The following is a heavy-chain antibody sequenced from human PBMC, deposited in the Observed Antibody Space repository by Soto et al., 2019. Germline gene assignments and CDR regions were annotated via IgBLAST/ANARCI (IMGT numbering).Heavy chain of an antibody. CDR3: ARTYRCYLDY. D-gene: IGHD3-16*02. V-gene: IGHV4-31*03. CDR1: GASITSGGYY. J-gene: IGHJ4*02. Sequence: QVQLQESGPGLVKPSQTLSLTCTVSGASITSGGYYWSWIRQHPGKGLEWIGYMYYSGSTYYNPSLKSRVTVSEDTSKNLSSLKLSSVTVADTAVYYCARTYRCYLDYWGQGTLVTVSS. CDR2: MYYSGST.